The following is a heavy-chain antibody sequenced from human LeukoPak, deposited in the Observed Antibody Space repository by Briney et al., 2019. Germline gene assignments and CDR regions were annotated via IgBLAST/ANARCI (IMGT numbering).Heavy chain of an antibody. J-gene: IGHJ5*02. D-gene: IGHD2-15*01. CDR3: ARERGYCSGGSCNWFDP. Sequence: PSETLSLTCTVSGYSISSGYYWGWIRQPPGKGLECIESLHHSGGTYYNPSLKSRVTITVDTSKNQFSLKLSSVTAADTAVYYCARERGYCSGGSCNWFDPWGQGTLVTVAS. V-gene: IGHV4-38-2*02. CDR1: GYSISSGYY. CDR2: LHHSGGT.